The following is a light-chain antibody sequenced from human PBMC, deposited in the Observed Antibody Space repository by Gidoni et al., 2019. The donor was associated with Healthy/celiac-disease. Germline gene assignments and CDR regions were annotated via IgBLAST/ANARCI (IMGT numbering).Light chain of an antibody. CDR1: QSVSSN. Sequence: IVTPQSPATLSVSPGERATLSCRASQSVSSNLAWYQQKPGQAPRLLIYGASTRATGIPARFSGSGSGTEFTLTISSLQSEDFAVYYCQQYNNWPITFGRGTRLEIK. J-gene: IGKJ5*01. CDR2: GAS. V-gene: IGKV3-15*01. CDR3: QQYNNWPIT.